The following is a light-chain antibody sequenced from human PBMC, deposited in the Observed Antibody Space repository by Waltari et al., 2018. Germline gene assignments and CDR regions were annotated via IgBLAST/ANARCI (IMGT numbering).Light chain of an antibody. J-gene: IGKJ1*01. CDR1: QSLLHSDGKTS. CDR2: EVS. CDR3: MQGRHPWT. V-gene: IGKV2-29*02. Sequence: DIVMTQSPLSLSVTPGQPASISCMSSQSLLHSDGKTSLCWYVYKPGQSPQLLIYEVSRRLSGVSDRFSGSGSATDFTLKISRVEAEDVGVYFCMQGRHPWTFGQGTKVDIK.